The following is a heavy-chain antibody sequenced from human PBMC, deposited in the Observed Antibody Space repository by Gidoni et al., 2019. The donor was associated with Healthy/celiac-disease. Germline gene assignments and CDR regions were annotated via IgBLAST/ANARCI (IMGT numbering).Heavy chain of an antibody. CDR2: ISWDGGST. CDR3: ATAGLIAAADRAEYFQH. CDR1: GFTFADYT. V-gene: IGHV3-43*01. J-gene: IGHJ1*01. Sequence: EVQLVESGGVVVQPGGSLRLSCAASGFTFADYTMLWVRQAPGKGLEWVSLISWDGGSTYYADSVKGRFTISRDNSKNSLYLQMNSLRTEDTALYYCATAGLIAAADRAEYFQHWGQGTLVTVSS. D-gene: IGHD6-13*01.